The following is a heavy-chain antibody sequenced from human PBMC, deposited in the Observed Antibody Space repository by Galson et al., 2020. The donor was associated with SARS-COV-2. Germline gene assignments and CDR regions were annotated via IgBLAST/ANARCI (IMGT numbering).Heavy chain of an antibody. J-gene: IGHJ4*02. D-gene: IGHD6-19*01. CDR1: GFTFRSYG. CDR2: IWYDGSNK. CDR3: ARDEYSSGWYFDY. Sequence: GGSLRLSCAASGFTFRSYGMHWVRQAPGKGLEWVAVIWYDGSNKYYADSVKGRFTISRDNSKNTLYLQMNSLRAEDTAVYYCARDEYSSGWYFDYWGQGTLVTVSS. V-gene: IGHV3-33*01.